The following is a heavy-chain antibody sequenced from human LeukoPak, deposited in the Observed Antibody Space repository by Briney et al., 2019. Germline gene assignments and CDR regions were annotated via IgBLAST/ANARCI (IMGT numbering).Heavy chain of an antibody. CDR3: ARVLWGYYDSSGPPYFDY. V-gene: IGHV3-30*04. Sequence: GGSLRLSCAASGFTFSSYAMHWVRQAPGKGLEWVAVISYDGSNKYYADSVKGRFTISRDNSKNTLYLQMNRLRAEDTAVYSCARVLWGYYDSSGPPYFDYWGQGTLVTVSS. CDR1: GFTFSSYA. D-gene: IGHD3-22*01. CDR2: ISYDGSNK. J-gene: IGHJ4*02.